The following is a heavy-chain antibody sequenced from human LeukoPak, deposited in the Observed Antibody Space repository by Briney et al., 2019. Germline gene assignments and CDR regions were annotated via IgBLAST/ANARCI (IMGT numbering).Heavy chain of an antibody. CDR1: GYTFTSYG. V-gene: IGHV1-18*01. CDR3: ARDGYYDFWSGYLSYLDY. Sequence: GASVKVSCKASGYTFTSYGISWVRQAPGQGLEWMGWISAYNGNTNYAQKLQGRVTMTTDTSTSTAYMELRSLRSDDTAVYYCARDGYYDFWSGYLSYLDYWGQGTLVTVSS. J-gene: IGHJ4*02. D-gene: IGHD3-3*01. CDR2: ISAYNGNT.